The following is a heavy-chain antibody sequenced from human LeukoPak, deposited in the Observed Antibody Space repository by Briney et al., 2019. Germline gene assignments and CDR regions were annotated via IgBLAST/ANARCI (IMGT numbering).Heavy chain of an antibody. V-gene: IGHV4-59*01. CDR2: IDYSGST. CDR3: AGASYDSSGVH. D-gene: IGHD3-22*01. J-gene: IGHJ4*02. Sequence: PSETLSLTCTVPGGSISSYYWSWIRQPPGKGLEWIGYIDYSGSTNYNPALMSRVTISVDTSKNQYSLKLSSVTAADTAVYYCAGASYDSSGVHWGQGTLVTVSS. CDR1: GGSISSYY.